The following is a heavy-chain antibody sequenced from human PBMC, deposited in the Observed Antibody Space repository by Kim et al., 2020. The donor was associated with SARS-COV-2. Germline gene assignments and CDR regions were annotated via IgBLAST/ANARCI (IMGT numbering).Heavy chain of an antibody. J-gene: IGHJ4*02. CDR1: GGSINNYY. CDR3: ARQGGSLSPLAV. CDR2: IYYSGST. V-gene: IGHV4-59*08. Sequence: SETLSLTCTVAGGSINNYYWSWIRQPPGKGLEWIGYIYYSGSTNYNPSLKSRVTISVDTSKNQFSLKLSSVTAADTAVYYCARQGGSLSPLAVWGQGTLVTVSS. D-gene: IGHD5-12*01.